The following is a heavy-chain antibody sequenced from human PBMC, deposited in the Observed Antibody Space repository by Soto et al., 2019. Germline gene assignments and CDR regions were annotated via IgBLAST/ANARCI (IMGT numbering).Heavy chain of an antibody. D-gene: IGHD6-19*01. Sequence: EVQLLESGGGLVQPGGSLRLSCAASGFTFSSYAMSWVRQAPGKGLEWVSAISGSGGSTYYADSVKGRFTISRDNSKNTLYLQMNSLRAEDTAAYYCAKELVAVAGTMAGGMDVWGQGTTVTVSS. J-gene: IGHJ6*02. CDR3: AKELVAVAGTMAGGMDV. CDR2: ISGSGGST. CDR1: GFTFSSYA. V-gene: IGHV3-23*01.